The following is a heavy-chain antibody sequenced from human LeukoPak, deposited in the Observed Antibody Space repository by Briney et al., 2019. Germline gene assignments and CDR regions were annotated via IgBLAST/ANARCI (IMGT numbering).Heavy chain of an antibody. CDR2: IYTSGST. CDR3: ARDSWPGTTVTRAYDAFDI. CDR1: GGSISSYY. J-gene: IGHJ3*02. D-gene: IGHD4-17*01. Sequence: SETLSLTCTVSGGSISSYYWSWIRQPAGKGLEWIGRIYTSGSTNYNPSLKSRVTMSVDTSKNQFSLKLSSVTAADTAVYYCARDSWPGTTVTRAYDAFDIWGQGTMVTVSS. V-gene: IGHV4-4*07.